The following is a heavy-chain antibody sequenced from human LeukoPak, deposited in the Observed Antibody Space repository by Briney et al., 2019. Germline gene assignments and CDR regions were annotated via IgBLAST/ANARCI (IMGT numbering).Heavy chain of an antibody. CDR3: ARISVPGPRDDY. J-gene: IGHJ4*02. CDR1: GYTFTSYD. D-gene: IGHD5/OR15-5a*01. Sequence: ASVKVSCKASGYTFTSYDINWVRQATGQGLEWMGWMNPNSGNTGYAQKFQGKVTMTRNTSISTAYMELSSLRSEDTAVYYCARISVPGPRDDYWGQGTLVTVSS. CDR2: MNPNSGNT. V-gene: IGHV1-8*01.